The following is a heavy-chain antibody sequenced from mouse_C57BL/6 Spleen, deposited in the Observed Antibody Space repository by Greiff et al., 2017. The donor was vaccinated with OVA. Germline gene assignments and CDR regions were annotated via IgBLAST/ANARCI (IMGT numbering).Heavy chain of an antibody. Sequence: EVQLQQSGPELVKPGASVKIPCKASGYTFTDYNMDWVKQSHGKSLEWIGDINPNHGGTIYNQKFKGKATLTVAKSSSTAYMELRSLTSEDTAVYYCARRGYSNFYWYFDVWGTGTTVTVSS. J-gene: IGHJ1*03. CDR2: INPNHGGT. D-gene: IGHD2-5*01. V-gene: IGHV1-18*01. CDR3: ARRGYSNFYWYFDV. CDR1: GYTFTDYN.